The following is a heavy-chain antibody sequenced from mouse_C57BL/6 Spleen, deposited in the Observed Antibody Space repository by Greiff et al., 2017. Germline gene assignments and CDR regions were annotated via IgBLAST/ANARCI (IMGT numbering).Heavy chain of an antibody. CDR3: ARRNWDSYLDY. V-gene: IGHV1-53*01. J-gene: IGHJ2*01. CDR1: GYTFTSYC. Sequence: VQLQQPGTELVKPGASVKLSCKASGYTFTSYCMHWVQQWPGQGLEWIGNINPSNGATNYNEKFKSKATLTVDKSSSTAYMQLSSLTSEDSAVYYCARRNWDSYLDYWGQGTTLTVSS. CDR2: INPSNGAT. D-gene: IGHD4-1*01.